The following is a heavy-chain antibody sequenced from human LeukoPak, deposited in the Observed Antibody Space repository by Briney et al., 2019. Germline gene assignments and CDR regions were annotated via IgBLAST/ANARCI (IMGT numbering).Heavy chain of an antibody. CDR1: GGSISSSGYY. CDR2: IYYSGST. D-gene: IGHD6-19*01. CDR3: ARLTGIAVAQK. V-gene: IGHV4-39*01. J-gene: IGHJ4*02. Sequence: SETLSLTCTVSGGSISSSGYYWGWVRQPPGKGLEWIGSIYYSGSTYYNPSLKSRVTISVDTSKNQFSLKLSSVTAADTAVYYCARLTGIAVAQKWGQGTLVTVSS.